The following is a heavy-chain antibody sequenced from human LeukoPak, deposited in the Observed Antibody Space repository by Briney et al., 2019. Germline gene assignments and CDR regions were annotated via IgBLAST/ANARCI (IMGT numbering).Heavy chain of an antibody. J-gene: IGHJ4*02. Sequence: EASVKVSCTASGYTFTSYGISWVRQAPGQGLEWMGWISAYNGNTNYAQKLQGRVTMTTDTSTSTAYMELRSLRSDDTAVYYCARVPRTPSRITIFGVVRDDYFDYWGQGTLVTVSS. CDR1: GYTFTSYG. CDR2: ISAYNGNT. D-gene: IGHD3-3*01. CDR3: ARVPRTPSRITIFGVVRDDYFDY. V-gene: IGHV1-18*01.